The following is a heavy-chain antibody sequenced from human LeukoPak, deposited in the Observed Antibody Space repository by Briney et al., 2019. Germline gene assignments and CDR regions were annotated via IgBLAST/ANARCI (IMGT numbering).Heavy chain of an antibody. CDR1: GFTFSNAW. CDR3: LYYYDSSGYYPLGY. Sequence: PGGSLRLSCAASGFTFSNAWMSWVRQAPGKGLECVFRIKRKTDGGTTDYAAPVKGGFTISRDDSKNTLYLQMNSLKTEDTAVYYCLYYYDSSGYYPLGYWGQGTLVTVSS. CDR2: IKRKTDGGTT. V-gene: IGHV3-15*01. D-gene: IGHD3-22*01. J-gene: IGHJ4*02.